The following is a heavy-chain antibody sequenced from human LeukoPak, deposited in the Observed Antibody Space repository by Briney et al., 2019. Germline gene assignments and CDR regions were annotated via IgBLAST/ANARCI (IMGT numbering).Heavy chain of an antibody. CDR3: ASKKGYYYGSGSYFIRFDP. V-gene: IGHV4-4*07. CDR2: IYTSGST. Sequence: PSETLSLTCTVSGGSISSYYWSWIRQPAGKGLEWIGRIYTSGSTDYNPSLKSRVTISVDTSKNQFSLKLSSVTAADTAVYYCASKKGYYYGSGSYFIRFDPWGQGTLVTVSS. J-gene: IGHJ5*02. CDR1: GGSISSYY. D-gene: IGHD3-10*01.